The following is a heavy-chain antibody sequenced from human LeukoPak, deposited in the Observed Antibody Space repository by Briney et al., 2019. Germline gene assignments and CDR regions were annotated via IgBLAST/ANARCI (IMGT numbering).Heavy chain of an antibody. CDR3: AKHYCSGGSCYYVEIYYYYMDV. D-gene: IGHD2-15*01. CDR2: ISGSGGST. Sequence: PGGSLRLSCAASGFTFSSYAMSWVRQAPGKGLEWVSAISGSGGSTYYADSVKGRFTISRDNSKNTLYLQMNSLRAEDTAVYYCAKHYCSGGSCYYVEIYYYYMDVWGKGTTVTVSS. CDR1: GFTFSSYA. V-gene: IGHV3-23*01. J-gene: IGHJ6*03.